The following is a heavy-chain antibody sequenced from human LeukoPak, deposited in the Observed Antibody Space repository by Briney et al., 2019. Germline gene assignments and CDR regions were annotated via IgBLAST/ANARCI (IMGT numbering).Heavy chain of an antibody. CDR3: ARTNAAYYDILTTGGPDY. D-gene: IGHD3-9*01. CDR1: GYTFTGYY. V-gene: IGHV1-2*02. CDR2: INPNSGGT. Sequence: ASVKVSCKASGYTFTGYYMHWVRQAPGQGLEWMGWINPNSGGTNYAQKFRGRVTMTRDTSISTAYMELSRLRSDDTAVYYCARTNAAYYDILTTGGPDYWGQGTLVTVSS. J-gene: IGHJ4*02.